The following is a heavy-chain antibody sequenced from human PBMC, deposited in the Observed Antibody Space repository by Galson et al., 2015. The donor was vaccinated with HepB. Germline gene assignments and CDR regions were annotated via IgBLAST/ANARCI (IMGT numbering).Heavy chain of an antibody. J-gene: IGHJ5*02. CDR2: ISNSGDST. Sequence: SLRLSCAASGFIFSAYAMSWVRQAPGKGLEWVSGISNSGDSTYYADSVKGHFTISRDNSKNILYLQMNSLRAEDTAVYYCAGGGSGTHWFDPWGQGTLVTVSS. V-gene: IGHV3-23*01. CDR1: GFIFSAYA. CDR3: AGGGSGTHWFDP. D-gene: IGHD1-1*01.